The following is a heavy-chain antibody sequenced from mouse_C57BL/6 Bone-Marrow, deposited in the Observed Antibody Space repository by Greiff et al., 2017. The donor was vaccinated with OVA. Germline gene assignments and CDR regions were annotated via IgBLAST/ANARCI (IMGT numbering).Heavy chain of an antibody. J-gene: IGHJ4*01. CDR2: INPGSGGT. Sequence: VQLQESGAELVRPGTSVKVSCTASGYAFTNYLIEWVKQRPGQGLEWIGVINPGSGGTNYNEKFKGKATLTADKSSSTAYMQLSSLTSEDSAVYFCARRGGYWYAMDYWGQGTSVTVSS. CDR1: GYAFTNYL. CDR3: ARRGGYWYAMDY. D-gene: IGHD2-3*01. V-gene: IGHV1-54*01.